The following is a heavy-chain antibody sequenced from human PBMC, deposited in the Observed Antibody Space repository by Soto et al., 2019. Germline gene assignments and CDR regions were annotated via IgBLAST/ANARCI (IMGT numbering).Heavy chain of an antibody. CDR2: IYYSGST. CDR3: ARRGGMVRGNYYFDY. CDR1: GGSISRSSYY. D-gene: IGHD3-10*01. Sequence: SETLSLTCTVSGGSISRSSYYWGWIRQPPGKGLEWIGSIYYSGSTYYNPSLKSRVTISVDTSKNQFYLKLSSVTAADTAVYYCARRGGMVRGNYYFDYWGQGTLVTVSS. J-gene: IGHJ4*02. V-gene: IGHV4-39*01.